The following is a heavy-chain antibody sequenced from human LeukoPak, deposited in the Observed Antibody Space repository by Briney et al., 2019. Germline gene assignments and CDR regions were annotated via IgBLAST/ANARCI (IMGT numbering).Heavy chain of an antibody. V-gene: IGHV4-59*01. CDR3: ARRGPIAVSGHFDY. J-gene: IGHJ4*02. D-gene: IGHD6-19*01. CDR2: TYYSGST. Sequence: SETLSLTCTVSGGSISSYYWSWIRQPPGKGLEWIGYTYYSGSTNYNPSLKSRVTISVDTPKSQFSLNLDSVTAADTAVYYCARRGPIAVSGHFDYWGQGTLVTVSS. CDR1: GGSISSYY.